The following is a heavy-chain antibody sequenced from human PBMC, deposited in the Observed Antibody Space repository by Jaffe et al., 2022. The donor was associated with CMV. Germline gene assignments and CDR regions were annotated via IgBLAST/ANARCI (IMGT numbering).Heavy chain of an antibody. V-gene: IGHV5-51*01. Sequence: EVQLVQSGAEVKKPGESLKISCKGSGYSLTNYWIAWVRQMPGKGLEWMGIIYPADSTTRYSPSFQGQVTISADKSISTAYLQWSSLKASDTAMYYCTSSYYHSSGYAVYWGQGTLVTVSS. CDR2: IYPADSTT. CDR1: GYSLTNYW. CDR3: TSSYYHSSGYAVY. D-gene: IGHD3-22*01. J-gene: IGHJ4*02.